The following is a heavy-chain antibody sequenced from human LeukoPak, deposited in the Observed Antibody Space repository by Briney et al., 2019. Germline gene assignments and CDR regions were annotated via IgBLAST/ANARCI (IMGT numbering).Heavy chain of an antibody. J-gene: IGHJ1*01. CDR2: IIPIFGTA. CDR3: ARDGEYSSSSGQYFQH. Sequence: GASVKVSCKASGGTFSSYAISWARQAPGQGLEWMGGIIPIFGTANYAQKFQGRVTITTDESTSTAYMELSSLRSEDTAVYYCARDGEYSSSSGQYFQHWGQGTLVTVSS. D-gene: IGHD6-6*01. V-gene: IGHV1-69*05. CDR1: GGTFSSYA.